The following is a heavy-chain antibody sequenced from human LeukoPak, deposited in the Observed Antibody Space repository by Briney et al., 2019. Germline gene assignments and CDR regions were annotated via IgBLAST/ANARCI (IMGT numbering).Heavy chain of an antibody. CDR3: ARGDYYDSRGHSVELWFFDS. CDR2: INQDGSEK. CDR1: GFIFNSYW. Sequence: GGSLRLSCAASGFIFNSYWMSWVRQAPGKGLEWVANINQDGSEKSYVDSVKGRFTISRDNAKNSSYLEMNSLRAEDTAVYYCARGDYYDSRGHSVELWFFDSWGQGTLLTVSS. V-gene: IGHV3-7*01. D-gene: IGHD3-22*01. J-gene: IGHJ4*02.